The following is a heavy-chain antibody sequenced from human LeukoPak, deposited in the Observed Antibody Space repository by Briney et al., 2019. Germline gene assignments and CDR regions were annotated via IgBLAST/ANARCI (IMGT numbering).Heavy chain of an antibody. V-gene: IGHV3-15*01. CDR1: GFTFSNAW. Sequence: PGGSLRLSCAASGFTFSNAWMSWVRQAPGKGLEWVGRIKSKTDGGTTDYAAPVKGRFTISRDDSKNTLYLQMNSLKTEDTAVYYCTTVPAHSYCSSTSCHYYYGIDVWGKGTTVTVSS. J-gene: IGHJ6*04. CDR2: IKSKTDGGTT. D-gene: IGHD2-2*01. CDR3: TTVPAHSYCSSTSCHYYYGIDV.